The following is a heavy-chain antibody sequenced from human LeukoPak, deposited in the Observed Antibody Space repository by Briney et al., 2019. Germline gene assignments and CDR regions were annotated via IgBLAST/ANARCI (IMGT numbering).Heavy chain of an antibody. J-gene: IGHJ4*02. CDR1: GGSFSGYY. CDR3: ARHKNSGSYSAPRFDY. Sequence: SETLSITCAVYGGSFSGYYWSCIRQPPVNGLELIGEINHSGSTNYNPSLKSRVTISVGTSKNQFSLKLSSVTAANTAAYYCARHKNSGSYSAPRFDYWGQGTLVTVSS. D-gene: IGHD1-26*01. CDR2: INHSGST. V-gene: IGHV4-34*01.